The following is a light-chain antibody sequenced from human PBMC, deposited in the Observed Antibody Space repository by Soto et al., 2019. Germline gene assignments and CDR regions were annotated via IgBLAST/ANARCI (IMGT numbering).Light chain of an antibody. Sequence: QSVLTQPRSVSGSPGQSVTISCTGTSSDIGDYNFVSWYQQHPDKAPKLIIYDVTKRLSGVPDRFSGSKSGSTASLTISGLQAEDEADYYCCSYAGSYTLVFGGGTKVTVL. V-gene: IGLV2-11*01. CDR1: SSDIGDYNF. CDR3: CSYAGSYTLV. J-gene: IGLJ2*01. CDR2: DVT.